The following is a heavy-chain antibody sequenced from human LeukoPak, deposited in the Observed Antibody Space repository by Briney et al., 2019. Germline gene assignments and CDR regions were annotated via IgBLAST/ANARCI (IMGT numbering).Heavy chain of an antibody. D-gene: IGHD4-11*01. V-gene: IGHV5-51*01. J-gene: IGHJ4*02. CDR2: IYPGDSDT. Sequence: GESLKISCKGSGFSFTSYWIGWVRQMPGKGLEWMGIIYPGDSDTRYSPSFQGQVTISADKSISTAYLQWSSLKASDTAMYYCARAYSNYVDWGFARFFDYWGQGTLVTVSS. CDR3: ARAYSNYVDWGFARFFDY. CDR1: GFSFTSYW.